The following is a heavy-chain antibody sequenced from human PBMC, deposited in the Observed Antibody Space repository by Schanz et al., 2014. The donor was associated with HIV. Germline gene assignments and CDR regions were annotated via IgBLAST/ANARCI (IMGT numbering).Heavy chain of an antibody. D-gene: IGHD3-22*01. CDR1: GFSFDTFG. J-gene: IGHJ6*02. Sequence: QVQLVESGGGVVQPGRSLRLSCAGSGFSFDTFGIHWVRQAPGKGLGWLAVKSNDGKKKKLANPEKGRFTISRDNSKNTVYLQAKSLRPEDTAVYYCAKDRNQYDSRYIGKGNYYYYYGMDVWGQGTTVTVSS. CDR2: KSNDGKKK. V-gene: IGHV3-30*18. CDR3: AKDRNQYDSRYIGKGNYYYYYGMDV.